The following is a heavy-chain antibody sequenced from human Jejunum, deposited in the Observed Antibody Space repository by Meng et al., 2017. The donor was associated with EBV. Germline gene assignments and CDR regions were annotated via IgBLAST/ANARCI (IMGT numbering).Heavy chain of an antibody. CDR2: VYHSGST. D-gene: IGHD1-1*01. CDR3: ARASLERLLEY. Sequence: QVQLPESGPGRVKPSGTLSLTCNVSSDSVSNSNWWSWVRQPPGKGLEWLGEVYHSGSTYYNPSLESRVTISIDTSKSQFSLSLNSVTAADTAVYYCARASLERLLEYWGQGTLVTVSS. CDR1: SDSVSNSNW. J-gene: IGHJ4*02. V-gene: IGHV4-4*02.